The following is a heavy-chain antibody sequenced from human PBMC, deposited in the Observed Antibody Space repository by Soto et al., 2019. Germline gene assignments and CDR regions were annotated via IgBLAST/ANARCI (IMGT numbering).Heavy chain of an antibody. J-gene: IGHJ4*02. D-gene: IGHD2-2*01. Sequence: QVQLQESGSGLVKPSQTLSLTCAVSGDSISSGGFSWSWIRQPPGKGLEWIGYIYHSGTSFYNPSLKRRVTTSVDGSKNQFSLKVNSVTAADTAVYYCARGRLVPAVNFDYWGLGTLVTVSS. CDR1: GDSISSGGFS. CDR2: IYHSGTS. V-gene: IGHV4-30-2*01. CDR3: ARGRLVPAVNFDY.